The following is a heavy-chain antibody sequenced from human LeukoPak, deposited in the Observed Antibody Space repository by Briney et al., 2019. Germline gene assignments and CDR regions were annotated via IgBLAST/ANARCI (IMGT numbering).Heavy chain of an antibody. J-gene: IGHJ4*02. Sequence: PGGSLRLSCAASGFTFSRYIMNWVRQAPGKGLEWVSSISSSGNIIYYADSVRGRFTISRDNAKNSPYLQMNSLRAEDTAVFYCARADYYDSGSFYPLNFWGQGTLVTVSS. CDR1: GFTFSRYI. V-gene: IGHV3-21*01. CDR3: ARADYYDSGSFYPLNF. D-gene: IGHD3-10*01. CDR2: ISSSGNII.